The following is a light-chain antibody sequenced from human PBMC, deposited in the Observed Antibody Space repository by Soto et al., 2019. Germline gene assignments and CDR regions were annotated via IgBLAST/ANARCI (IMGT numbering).Light chain of an antibody. CDR2: GNS. J-gene: IGLJ1*01. V-gene: IGLV1-40*01. CDR1: SSNIGAGYD. CDR3: QSYDSSLSGFV. Sequence: QSLLTQPPSVSGAPGQRVTISCTGSSSNIGAGYDVHWYQQLPGTAPKLLIYGNSNRPSGVPDRFSGSKSGTSASLAITGLQDEDEADYYCQSYDSSLSGFVFGTGTKLTVL.